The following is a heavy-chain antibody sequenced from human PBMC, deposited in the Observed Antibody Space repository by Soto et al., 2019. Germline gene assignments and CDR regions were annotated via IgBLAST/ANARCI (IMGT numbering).Heavy chain of an antibody. J-gene: IGHJ4*02. V-gene: IGHV4-31*03. Sequence: QVQLQESGPGLVKPSQTLSLTCTVSGGSISSGGYYWSWIRQHPGKGLEWIGYIYYSGSTYYNPSLKSRVTISVDTSKNQFSLKLSSVTAADTAVYYCARANIVVVPAAMRDGYYFDYWGQGTLVTVSS. CDR2: IYYSGST. CDR3: ARANIVVVPAAMRDGYYFDY. CDR1: GGSISSGGYY. D-gene: IGHD2-2*01.